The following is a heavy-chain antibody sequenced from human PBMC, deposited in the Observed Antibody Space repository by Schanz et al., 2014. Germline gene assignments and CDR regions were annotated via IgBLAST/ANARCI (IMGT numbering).Heavy chain of an antibody. J-gene: IGHJ4*02. V-gene: IGHV3-30*02. Sequence: QVQLVESGGGVVQPGGSLRLSCAASRFAFSSYGMHWVRQAPGKGLEWVTFIRFDGSNKYFADSVKGRFTISRDNSKNTLYLQINSLRPEDTAVYYCAKDLWSGYTYPEGSSGFDFWGQGTLVTVSS. CDR3: AKDLWSGYTYPEGSSGFDF. D-gene: IGHD3-3*01. CDR1: RFAFSSYG. CDR2: IRFDGSNK.